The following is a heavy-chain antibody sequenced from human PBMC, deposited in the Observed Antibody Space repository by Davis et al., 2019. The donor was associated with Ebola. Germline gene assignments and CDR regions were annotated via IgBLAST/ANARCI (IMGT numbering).Heavy chain of an antibody. D-gene: IGHD2-21*01. J-gene: IGHJ6*03. V-gene: IGHV4-39*07. CDR3: ARTNCGGDCYSLLYYYYYYMDV. CDR1: GGSISSSSYY. CDR2: IYYSGST. Sequence: SETLSLTCTVSGGSISSSSYYWGWIRQPPGKGLEWIGSIYYSGSTYDNPSLKSRVTISVDTSKNQFSLKLSSVTAADTAVYYCARTNCGGDCYSLLYYYYYYMDVWGKGTTVTVSS.